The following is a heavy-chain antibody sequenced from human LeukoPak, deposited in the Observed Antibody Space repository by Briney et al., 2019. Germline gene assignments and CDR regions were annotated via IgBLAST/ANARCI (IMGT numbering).Heavy chain of an antibody. J-gene: IGHJ5*02. CDR3: TTDGVHCSSTSCS. CDR1: GFTFSNAW. Sequence: GGSLRLSCAASGFTFSNAWMSWVRQAPGKGLEWVGRIKSKTDGGTTDYAAPVKGRFTISRDDSKNTLYLRMNSLKAEDTAVYYCTTDGVHCSSTSCSWGQGTLVTVSS. CDR2: IKSKTDGGTT. D-gene: IGHD2-2*01. V-gene: IGHV3-15*01.